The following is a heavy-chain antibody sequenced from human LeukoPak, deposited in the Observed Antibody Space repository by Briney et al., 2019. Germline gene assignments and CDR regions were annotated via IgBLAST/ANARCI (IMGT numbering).Heavy chain of an antibody. CDR2: IYYSGST. CDR3: ARGRVYYGSGSTPEGGYYGMDV. V-gene: IGHV4-59*12. Sequence: SETLSLTCTVSGGSISNYYWSWIRQPPGKGLEWIGYIYYSGSTNYNPSLKSRVTISVDTSKNQFSLKLSSVTAADTAVYYCARGRVYYGSGSTPEGGYYGMDVWGQGTTVTVSS. D-gene: IGHD3-10*01. J-gene: IGHJ6*02. CDR1: GGSISNYY.